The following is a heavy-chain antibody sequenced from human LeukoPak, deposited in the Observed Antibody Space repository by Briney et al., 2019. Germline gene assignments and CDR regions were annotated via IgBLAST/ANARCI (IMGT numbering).Heavy chain of an antibody. J-gene: IGHJ4*02. D-gene: IGHD3-3*01. V-gene: IGHV1-2*02. Sequence: GASVKVSCKASGYTFTGYYMHWVRQAPGQGLEWMGWINPNSGGTNYAQKLQGRVTMTTDTSTSTAYMELRSLRSDDTAVYYCASLRDYDFWSGYLDYWGQGTLVTVSS. CDR2: INPNSGGT. CDR3: ASLRDYDFWSGYLDY. CDR1: GYTFTGYY.